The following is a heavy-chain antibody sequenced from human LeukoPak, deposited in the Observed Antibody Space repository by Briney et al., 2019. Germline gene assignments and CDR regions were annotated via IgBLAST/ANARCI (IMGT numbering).Heavy chain of an antibody. Sequence: SETLSLTCAVSGYSISSGYYWGWIRQPPGKGLEWIGSIYHSGSTYYNPSLKSRVTISVDTSKNQFSLKLSSVTAADTAVYYCARHGVAEPQLVPFEWFAPWGQGTLVTVSS. J-gene: IGHJ5*02. CDR1: GYSISSGYY. D-gene: IGHD6-13*01. CDR3: ARHGVAEPQLVPFEWFAP. V-gene: IGHV4-38-2*01. CDR2: IYHSGST.